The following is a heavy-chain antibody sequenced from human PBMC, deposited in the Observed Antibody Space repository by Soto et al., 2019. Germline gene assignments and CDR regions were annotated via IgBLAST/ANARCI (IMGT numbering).Heavy chain of an antibody. D-gene: IGHD3-10*01. CDR1: GYTFTSYG. J-gene: IGHJ4*02. CDR3: AREGVRAFDFDY. V-gene: IGHV1-18*01. CDR2: ISAYNGKT. Sequence: ASVKVSCKASGYTFTSYGISWVRQAPGQGLEWMGWISAYNGKTNYAQKIQGRVTKTTDKSTSTTYKELRSQRSEDTAVYYCAREGVRAFDFDYWGQGTLVTVSS.